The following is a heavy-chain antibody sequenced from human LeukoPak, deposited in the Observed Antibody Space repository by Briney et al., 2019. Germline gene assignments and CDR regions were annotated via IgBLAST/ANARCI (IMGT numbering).Heavy chain of an antibody. D-gene: IGHD2-2*01. Sequence: ASVKVSCTASGYTFTGYYMHWVRQAPGQGLEWMGWINPNSGGTNYAQKFQGRVTMTRDTSISTAYMELSRLRSDDTAVYYCARELVLYCSSTSCYAPYYYYGMDVWGQGTTVTVSS. CDR2: INPNSGGT. V-gene: IGHV1-2*02. J-gene: IGHJ6*02. CDR1: GYTFTGYY. CDR3: ARELVLYCSSTSCYAPYYYYGMDV.